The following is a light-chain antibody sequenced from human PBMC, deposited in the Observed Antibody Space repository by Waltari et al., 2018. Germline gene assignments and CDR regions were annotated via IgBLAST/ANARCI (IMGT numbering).Light chain of an antibody. CDR1: RFNIGRNY. V-gene: IGLV1-47*01. J-gene: IGLJ3*02. Sequence: QSALTQPPSASGTPGKGVTISCSGSRFNIGRNYVSWYQQLSGAAPKLLMFKNEQRPSGVPDRFSGTRSGASASLAIIGLRSEDEADYYCAVWDDVLSSWVFGGGTKLTVL. CDR3: AVWDDVLSSWV. CDR2: KNE.